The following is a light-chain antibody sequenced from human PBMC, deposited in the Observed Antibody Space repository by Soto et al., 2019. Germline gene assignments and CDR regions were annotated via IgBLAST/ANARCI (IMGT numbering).Light chain of an antibody. CDR3: QQYNSYGT. V-gene: IGKV1-5*03. Sequence: DIQMTQSPSTLSASVGDRVTITCRASQSISSWLAWYQQKPGNAPKLLIYMESSLESGVPSRFSGSGSGTSFTLTIRSLQPDDFATYYCQQYNSYGTFGQGTKVEIK. CDR1: QSISSW. CDR2: MES. J-gene: IGKJ1*01.